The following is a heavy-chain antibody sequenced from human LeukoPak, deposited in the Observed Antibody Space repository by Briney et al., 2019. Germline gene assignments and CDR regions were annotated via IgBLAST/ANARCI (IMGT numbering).Heavy chain of an antibody. D-gene: IGHD3-22*01. CDR3: AKDKDAGMIVATLGY. CDR2: RSYDGSNK. CDR1: GFNLSSYG. V-gene: IGHV3-30*18. Sequence: GRSLRLSCAASGFNLSSYGMHWVRQAPGKGLEWVAVRSYDGSNKYYADSVKGRFTISRDNSKNTLYLQMNSLRAEDTAVYYCAKDKDAGMIVATLGYWGQGTLVTVSS. J-gene: IGHJ4*02.